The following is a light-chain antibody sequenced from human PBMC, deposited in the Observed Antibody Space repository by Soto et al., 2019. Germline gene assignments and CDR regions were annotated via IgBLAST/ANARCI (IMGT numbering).Light chain of an antibody. CDR1: QHISSW. Sequence: DIQMTQSPSTLSASVGDRVTITCQASQHISSWLNWYQHKPGKAPQLLIYNASSLQSGVPSRFSSSGCGADVTLTIRSLQPEDSSTYYCRHDYSYPRTFGQGTKVDIK. CDR3: RHDYSYPRT. CDR2: NAS. V-gene: IGKV1-5*01. J-gene: IGKJ1*01.